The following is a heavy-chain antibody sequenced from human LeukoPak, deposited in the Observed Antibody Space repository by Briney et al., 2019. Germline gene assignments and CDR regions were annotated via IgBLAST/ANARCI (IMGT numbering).Heavy chain of an antibody. CDR1: GGSIMVAAYF. CDR3: ARGYGDNSGAFDI. J-gene: IGHJ3*02. D-gene: IGHD4-23*01. V-gene: IGHV4-30-2*01. Sequence: SETLSLPSSVSGGSIMVAAYFWSWIRPPPGKGLEWIGYIYYSGRSYYNPSLKSRVTISLDRSKNQFSLRVSSVTAADTAVYFCARGYGDNSGAFDIWGQGTLVTVSS. CDR2: IYYSGRS.